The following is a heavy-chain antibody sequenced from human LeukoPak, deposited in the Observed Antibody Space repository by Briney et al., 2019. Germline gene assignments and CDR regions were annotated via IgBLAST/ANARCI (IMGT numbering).Heavy chain of an antibody. CDR1: GGSISSYY. CDR3: ARMANNWFDP. Sequence: NPSETLSVTCTVSGGSISSYYWNWIRQPPGKGLEWIGYIFYSGGTNNNPSLKSRVTMSVDTSKNQFSLKLSSVTAADTAVYYCARMANNWFDPWGQGTLVTVSS. V-gene: IGHV4-59*01. CDR2: IFYSGGT. J-gene: IGHJ5*02. D-gene: IGHD5-24*01.